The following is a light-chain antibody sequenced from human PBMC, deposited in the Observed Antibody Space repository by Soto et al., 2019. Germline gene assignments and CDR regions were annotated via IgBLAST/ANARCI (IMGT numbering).Light chain of an antibody. V-gene: IGKV3-11*01. CDR3: QQRSNSPRTT. CDR2: DAS. Sequence: EIVLTQSPATLSLSPGERATLSCGASQSVSSYLAWYQQKLGQAPRLLIYDASMRATGIPARFSRSDSGTEFKHTISRLEPGVLAGYYCQQRSNSPRTTFGGWTKGEIK. J-gene: IGKJ4*02. CDR1: QSVSSY.